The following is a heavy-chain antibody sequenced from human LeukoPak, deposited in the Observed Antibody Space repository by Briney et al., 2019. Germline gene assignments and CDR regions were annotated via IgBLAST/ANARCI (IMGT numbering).Heavy chain of an antibody. V-gene: IGHV3-23*01. CDR2: ISGSGGST. Sequence: PGGSLRLSCAASEFTFSSCAVNWVRQAPGKGLEWVSGISGSGGSTYYADSVKGRFTISRDNSKNTLYLQMNSLRAEDTAVFYCAKSRGYYGSGSYIDSWGQGTLVTVSS. J-gene: IGHJ4*02. CDR3: AKSRGYYGSGSYIDS. CDR1: EFTFSSCA. D-gene: IGHD3-10*01.